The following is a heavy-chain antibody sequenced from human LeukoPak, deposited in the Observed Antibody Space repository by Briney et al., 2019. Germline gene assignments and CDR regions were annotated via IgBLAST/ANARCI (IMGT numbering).Heavy chain of an antibody. CDR1: GGSFSGYY. J-gene: IGHJ4*02. Sequence: LSLTCAVYGGSFSGYYMSWIRQAPGKGLEWVSYISISGSTIYYADSVKGRFTISRDNAKSSLFLQMNSLRAEDTAVYYCARGSGNYFARFYFDSWGQGTLVTVSS. D-gene: IGHD1-26*01. V-gene: IGHV3-11*04. CDR3: ARGSGNYFARFYFDS. CDR2: ISISGSTI.